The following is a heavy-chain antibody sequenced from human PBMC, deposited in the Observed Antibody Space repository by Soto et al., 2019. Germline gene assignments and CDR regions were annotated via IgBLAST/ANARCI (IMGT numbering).Heavy chain of an antibody. CDR2: ISSDGDIT. CDR1: GFTFSEYS. V-gene: IGHV3-64D*06. Sequence: GGSLRLSCSASGFTFSEYSMHWVRQAPGKGLQYVSTISSDGDITYYADSVKGRFTISRDKSKNTLYLQMNSLRPEYTAVYYCVKVSTFYDILTGYYSTNFFDPWGQGTLVTVSS. J-gene: IGHJ5*02. D-gene: IGHD3-9*01. CDR3: VKVSTFYDILTGYYSTNFFDP.